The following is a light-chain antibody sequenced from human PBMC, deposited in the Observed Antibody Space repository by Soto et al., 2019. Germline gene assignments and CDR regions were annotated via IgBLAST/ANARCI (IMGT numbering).Light chain of an antibody. Sequence: EVVMTQSPATLSVSPGERATLSCRASQSVNANLAWYQQKPGQAPRLLIHGASNRATGIPARFSGSGFGTEFLPPISSLQSENFAGYYFQQYNKWLWKFGPGTKVEI. CDR2: GAS. J-gene: IGKJ1*01. CDR3: QQYNKWLWK. CDR1: QSVNAN. V-gene: IGKV3-15*01.